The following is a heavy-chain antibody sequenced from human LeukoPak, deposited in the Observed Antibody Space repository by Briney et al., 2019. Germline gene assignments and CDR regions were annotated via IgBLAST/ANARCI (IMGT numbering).Heavy chain of an antibody. Sequence: SIXXXXWSWXXXXPGKGLEWIGYIYYSGSTNYNPSLKSRVTISVDTCKNQFPLKLSSVTAADTAVYYCASSGIAAAGTPHYWGQGTLVTVSS. V-gene: IGHV4-59*08. D-gene: IGHD6-13*01. CDR3: ASSGIAAAGTPHY. J-gene: IGHJ4*02. CDR2: IYYSGST. CDR1: SIXXXX.